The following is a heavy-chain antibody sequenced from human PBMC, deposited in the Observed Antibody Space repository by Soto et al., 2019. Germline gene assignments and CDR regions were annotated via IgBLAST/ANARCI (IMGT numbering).Heavy chain of an antibody. Sequence: ASVKVSCKASGYTFTSYDINWVRQATGQGLEWMGWMNPNSGNTGYAQKFQGRVTMTRNTSISTAYMELSSLRSEDTAVYYCARDISGLYSGYEYNWFDPWGQGTLVTVSS. J-gene: IGHJ5*02. CDR2: MNPNSGNT. CDR1: GYTFTSYD. D-gene: IGHD5-12*01. CDR3: ARDISGLYSGYEYNWFDP. V-gene: IGHV1-8*01.